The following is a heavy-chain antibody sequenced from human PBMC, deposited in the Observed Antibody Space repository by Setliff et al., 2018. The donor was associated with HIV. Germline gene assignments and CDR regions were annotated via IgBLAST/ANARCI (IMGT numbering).Heavy chain of an antibody. V-gene: IGHV4-34*01. CDR3: ARGFEGCCSGASCHWFDS. D-gene: IGHD2-15*01. CDR1: GGSLTDYD. Sequence: ASETLSLTCAVYGGSLTDYDWTWIRQTPAKGLEWIGEISHSGRTNYNPSLKTRLIISRDTSKNQFSLRLSSATVADTAIYYCARGFEGCCSGASCHWFDSWGQGTQVTVSS. CDR2: ISHSGRT. J-gene: IGHJ5*01.